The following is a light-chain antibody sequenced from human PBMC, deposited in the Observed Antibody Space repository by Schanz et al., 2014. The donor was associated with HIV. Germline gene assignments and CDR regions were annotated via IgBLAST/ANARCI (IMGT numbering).Light chain of an antibody. CDR3: QHYGSSKWT. CDR1: QSINNNY. V-gene: IGKV3-20*01. CDR2: AAS. J-gene: IGKJ1*01. Sequence: EIVLTQSPGTLSLSPGERATLSCRASQSINNNYLTWYQQTPGQAPRLLIYAASSRATDIPGRFSGSGSGTDFTLTISGLEPEDFAVYYCQHYGSSKWTFGQGTKVEIK.